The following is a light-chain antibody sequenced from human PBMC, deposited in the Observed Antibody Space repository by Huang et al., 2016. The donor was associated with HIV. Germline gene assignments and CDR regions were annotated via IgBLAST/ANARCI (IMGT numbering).Light chain of an antibody. J-gene: IGKJ1*01. CDR3: QQYNSYSGK. CDR2: KAS. V-gene: IGKV1-5*03. Sequence: DIQMTQSPSALSASVGDRVTITCRASQSIGTGLAGYQQKPGKPPKLLIYKASTLQGGVPSRFGGGGSGTEFTLTISSLQPDDFATYFCQQYNSYSGKFGQGTKVE. CDR1: QSIGTG.